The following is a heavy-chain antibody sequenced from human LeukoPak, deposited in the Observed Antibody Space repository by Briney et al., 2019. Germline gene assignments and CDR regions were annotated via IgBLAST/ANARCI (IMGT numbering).Heavy chain of an antibody. J-gene: IGHJ6*03. CDR2: ISGSSTYI. V-gene: IGHV3-21*04. CDR3: AKGTYDFWSGYYHYMDV. Sequence: GGSLRLSCVASGFTFSSYSMNWVRQAPGKGLEWVSSISGSSTYIYYADSLKGRFTISRDNSKNSLYLQMNSLRTEDTALYYCAKGTYDFWSGYYHYMDVWGKGTTVTVSS. CDR1: GFTFSSYS. D-gene: IGHD3-3*01.